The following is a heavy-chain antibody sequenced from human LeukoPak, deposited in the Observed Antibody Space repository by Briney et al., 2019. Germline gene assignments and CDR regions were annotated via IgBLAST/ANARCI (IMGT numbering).Heavy chain of an antibody. D-gene: IGHD3-10*01. CDR1: GFTFSSYA. V-gene: IGHV3-30-3*01. CDR2: ISYDGSNK. Sequence: GGSLRLSCAASGFTFSSYAMHWVRQAPGKGLEWVAVISYDGSNKYYADSVKGRFTISRDNAKNSLFLQMNSLGAEDTAVYYCARAHGTGGLPYYIDYWGQGALVTVSS. CDR3: ARAHGTGGLPYYIDY. J-gene: IGHJ4*02.